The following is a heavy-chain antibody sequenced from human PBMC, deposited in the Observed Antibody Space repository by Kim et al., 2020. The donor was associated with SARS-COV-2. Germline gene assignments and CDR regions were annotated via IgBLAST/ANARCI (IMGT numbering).Heavy chain of an antibody. D-gene: IGHD1-7*01. V-gene: IGHV3-23*01. CDR3: AKPNYSAYYFDY. Sequence: YYADSVKGRFTISRDNSKNTLYLQMNSLRAEDTAVYYCAKPNYSAYYFDYWGQGTLVTVSS. J-gene: IGHJ4*02.